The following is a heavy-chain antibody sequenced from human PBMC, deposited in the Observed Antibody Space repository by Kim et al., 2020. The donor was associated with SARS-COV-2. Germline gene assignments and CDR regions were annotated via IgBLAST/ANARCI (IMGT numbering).Heavy chain of an antibody. CDR3: ATELVSGLGDAFDI. Sequence: APKFQGRFTMTEDTSTDTAYMALSSLRSEDTAVYYCATELVSGLGDAFDIWGQGTMVTVSS. D-gene: IGHD3-10*01. V-gene: IGHV1-24*01. J-gene: IGHJ3*02.